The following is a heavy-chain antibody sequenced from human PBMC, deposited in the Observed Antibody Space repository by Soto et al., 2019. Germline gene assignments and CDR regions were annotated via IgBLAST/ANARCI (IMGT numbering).Heavy chain of an antibody. CDR1: GFTFSTYW. CDR2: INRDGTGT. D-gene: IGHD3-3*01. Sequence: GGSLRLSCAASGFTFSTYWMHWVRQAPGKGLVWVSRINRDGTGTTYAESVKGRFTISRDNTKNTLYLQMNSLRVEDTAVYYCGTLGNFGVVMGHWGQGTLVTVSS. V-gene: IGHV3-74*03. J-gene: IGHJ4*02. CDR3: GTLGNFGVVMGH.